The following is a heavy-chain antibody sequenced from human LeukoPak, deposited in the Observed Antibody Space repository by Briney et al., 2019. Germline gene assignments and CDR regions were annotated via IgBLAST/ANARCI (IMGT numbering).Heavy chain of an antibody. J-gene: IGHJ4*02. CDR3: ARGRLGYCSGGSCYSGLDY. CDR2: IYHSGSA. Sequence: LETLSLTCTVSGGSISSRSYYWGWIRQPPGKGLEWIGSIYHSGSAYYNPSLKSRVTISVDTSKNQFSLKLSSVTAADTAVYYCARGRLGYCSGGSCYSGLDYWGQGTLVTVSS. CDR1: GGSISSRSYY. D-gene: IGHD2-15*01. V-gene: IGHV4-39*07.